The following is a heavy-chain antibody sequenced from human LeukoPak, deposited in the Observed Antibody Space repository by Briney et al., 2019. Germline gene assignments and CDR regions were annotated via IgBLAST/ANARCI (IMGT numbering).Heavy chain of an antibody. Sequence: GGSLRLSCTATGFTFSNFGMAWVRQAPGQGLEWVSTISGSGGNMYQADSVKGRFTISRDNSRSTLYLQMNSLRAEDTAVYYCARLWDYDSSGYPEDYYGMDVWGQGTTVTVSS. V-gene: IGHV3-23*01. J-gene: IGHJ6*02. CDR1: GFTFSNFG. D-gene: IGHD3-22*01. CDR3: ARLWDYDSSGYPEDYYGMDV. CDR2: ISGSGGNM.